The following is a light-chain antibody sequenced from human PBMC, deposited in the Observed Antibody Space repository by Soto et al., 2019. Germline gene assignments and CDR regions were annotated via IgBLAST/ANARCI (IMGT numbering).Light chain of an antibody. CDR2: GAS. CDR3: QHYDNSPPSVT. CDR1: QSVSSDY. J-gene: IGKJ3*01. V-gene: IGKV3-20*01. Sequence: EIVLTQSPDTLSLSPGVRATLSCRASQSVSSDYLVWYQQKPGQAPRLLIYGASRRATGIPDRCSGSGSGTDFILTISRLEPEDFAVYYCQHYDNSPPSVTFGPGTKVDIK.